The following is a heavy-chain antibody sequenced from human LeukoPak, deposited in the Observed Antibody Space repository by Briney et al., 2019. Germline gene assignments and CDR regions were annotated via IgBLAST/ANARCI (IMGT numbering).Heavy chain of an antibody. V-gene: IGHV1-2*02. CDR3: ARESITMIVVVNEFDP. CDR2: INPNSGGT. Sequence: ASVKVPCKASGYTFTGYYMHWVRQAPGQGLEWMGWINPNSGGTNYAQKFQGRVTMTRDTSISTAYMELSRLRSDDTAVYYCARESITMIVVVNEFDPWGQGTLVTVSS. J-gene: IGHJ5*02. CDR1: GYTFTGYY. D-gene: IGHD3-22*01.